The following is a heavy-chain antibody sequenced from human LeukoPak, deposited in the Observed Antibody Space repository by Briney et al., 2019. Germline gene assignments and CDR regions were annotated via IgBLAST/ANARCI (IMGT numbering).Heavy chain of an antibody. CDR1: GFTFSSYA. J-gene: IGHJ4*02. CDR2: ISGSGGST. CDR3: AKGISGAVYFDY. D-gene: IGHD6-19*01. Sequence: PEGSLRLSCAASGFTFSSYAMSWVRQAPGKGLEWVSAISGSGGSTYYADSVKGRFTISRDNSKNTLYLQMNSLRAEDTAVYYCAKGISGAVYFDYWGQGTLVTVSS. V-gene: IGHV3-23*01.